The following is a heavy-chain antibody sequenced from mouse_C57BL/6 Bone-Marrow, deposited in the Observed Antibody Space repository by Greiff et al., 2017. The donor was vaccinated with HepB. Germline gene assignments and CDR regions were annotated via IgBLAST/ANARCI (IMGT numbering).Heavy chain of an antibody. CDR1: GYTFTDYA. V-gene: IGHV1-67*01. CDR3: ARGDGYYSGWFAY. J-gene: IGHJ3*01. Sequence: VQRVESGPELVRPGVSVKISCKGSGYTFTDYAMHWVKQSHAKSLEWIGVISTYYGDASYNQKFKDKATMTVDKSSSTAYMELARLTSEDSAVYYCARGDGYYSGWFAYWGQGTLVTVSA. CDR2: ISTYYGDA. D-gene: IGHD2-3*01.